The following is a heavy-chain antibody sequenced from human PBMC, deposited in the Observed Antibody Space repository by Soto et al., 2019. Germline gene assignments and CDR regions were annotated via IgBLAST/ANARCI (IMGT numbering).Heavy chain of an antibody. CDR2: ISYDGSNK. D-gene: IGHD5-12*01. CDR3: VHVGIWLQPGSFDX. J-gene: IGHJ4*02. CDR1: WFTFSNYG. Sequence: GSLRLSCSASWFTFSNYGMHWGRQAPGKGLELVAVISYDGSNKYYADSVKGRFTISRDNSKKTLYLQMNSLRSEDTAVYYCVHVGIWLQPGSFDXWGQGTLVTVS. V-gene: IGHV3-30*03.